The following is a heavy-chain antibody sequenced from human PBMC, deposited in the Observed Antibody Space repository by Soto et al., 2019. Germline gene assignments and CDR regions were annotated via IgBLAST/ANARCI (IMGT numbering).Heavy chain of an antibody. CDR3: AATYYYDSGGPDY. J-gene: IGHJ4*02. CDR1: GLTFTDSG. D-gene: IGHD3-22*01. CDR2: IVVGSGNT. V-gene: IGHV1-58*01. Sequence: GASVKVSCKASGLTFTDSGVQWVRQARGQRLEWIGWIVVGSGNTNYAQKFRERVAITRDMSTSTAYMELSSLSSEDTAVYYCAATYYYDSGGPDYWGQGTLVTVSS.